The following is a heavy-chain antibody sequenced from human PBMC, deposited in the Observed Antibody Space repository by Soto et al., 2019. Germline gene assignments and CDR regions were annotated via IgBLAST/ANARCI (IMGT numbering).Heavy chain of an antibody. Sequence: SVKVSCKASGYTFTSYYMHWVRQAPGQGLEWMGSIIPMFGTANYAQKFQGRVTITADKSTSTAYMELSSLRYEDTAVYYCARSIVGGRWFDPWGQGAQVTVSS. CDR1: GYTFTSYY. D-gene: IGHD2-21*01. J-gene: IGHJ5*02. CDR3: ARSIVGGRWFDP. CDR2: IIPMFGTA. V-gene: IGHV1-69*06.